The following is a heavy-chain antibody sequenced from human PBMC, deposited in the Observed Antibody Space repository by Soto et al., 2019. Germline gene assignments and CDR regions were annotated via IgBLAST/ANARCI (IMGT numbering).Heavy chain of an antibody. V-gene: IGHV4-59*12. D-gene: IGHD3-16*01. CDR1: GGSISSYY. CDR2: IYYSGST. CDR3: ARIMITFGGVMAAGEPYYGMDV. J-gene: IGHJ6*02. Sequence: SETLSLTCTVSGGSISSYYWSWIRQPPGKGLEWIGYIYYSGSTNYNPSLKSRVTISVDTSKNQFSLKLSSVTAADTAVYYCARIMITFGGVMAAGEPYYGMDVWGQGTTVTVSS.